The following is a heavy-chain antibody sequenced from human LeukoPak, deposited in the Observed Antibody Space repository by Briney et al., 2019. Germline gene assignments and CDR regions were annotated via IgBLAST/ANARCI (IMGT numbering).Heavy chain of an antibody. V-gene: IGHV4-39*01. Sequence: PSETLSLTCTVSGGSISSSSYYWGWIRQPPGKGLEWIGSIYYSGSTYCNPSLKSRVTISVDTSKNQFSLKLSSVTAADTAVYYCARRSGYSSGWYVWFDPWGQGTLVTVSS. CDR2: IYYSGST. CDR3: ARRSGYSSGWYVWFDP. CDR1: GGSISSSSYY. J-gene: IGHJ5*02. D-gene: IGHD6-19*01.